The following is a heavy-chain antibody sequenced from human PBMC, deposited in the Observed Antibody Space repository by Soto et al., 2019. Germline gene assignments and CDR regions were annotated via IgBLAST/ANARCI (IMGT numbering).Heavy chain of an antibody. D-gene: IGHD4-17*01. V-gene: IGHV3-30*18. CDR2: ISYDGSNK. CDR3: AKRPPDDYGDYAEY. J-gene: IGHJ4*02. Sequence: QVQLVESGGGVVQPGRSLRLSCAASGFTFSSYGMHWVRQAPGKGLEWVAVISYDGSNKYYADSVKGRFTISRDNSKNTLYLQMNSRRAEDTAVYYCAKRPPDDYGDYAEYWGQGTLVTVSS. CDR1: GFTFSSYG.